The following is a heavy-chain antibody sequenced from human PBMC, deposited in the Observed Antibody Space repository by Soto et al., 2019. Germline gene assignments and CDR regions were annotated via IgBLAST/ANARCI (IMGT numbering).Heavy chain of an antibody. Sequence: SETLSLTCTVSGGSFSSGGYYWSWIRQHPGKGLEWIGEINHSGSTNYNPSLKSRVTISVDTSKNQFSLKLSSVTAADTAVYYCARGWGRIFDYWGPGTLVTVSS. CDR2: INHSGST. J-gene: IGHJ4*02. CDR1: GGSFSSGGYY. V-gene: IGHV4-34*01. CDR3: ARGWGRIFDY. D-gene: IGHD7-27*01.